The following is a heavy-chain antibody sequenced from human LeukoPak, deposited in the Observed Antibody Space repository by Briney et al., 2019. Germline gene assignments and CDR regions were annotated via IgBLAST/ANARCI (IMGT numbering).Heavy chain of an antibody. Sequence: GGSLRLSCAASGFTFDKFAMTWVRQAPGNGLEWVSVISSSGHTTYFADSVKGRFTISRDNSKNTLYLQMDILRPDDTALYYCARVTPALDYWGQGTLVTVPS. CDR2: ISSSGHTT. V-gene: IGHV3-23*01. D-gene: IGHD4-23*01. CDR1: GFTFDKFA. J-gene: IGHJ4*02. CDR3: ARVTPALDY.